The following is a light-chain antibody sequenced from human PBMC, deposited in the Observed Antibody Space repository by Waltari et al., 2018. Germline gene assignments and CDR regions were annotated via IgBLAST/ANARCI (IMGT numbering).Light chain of an antibody. J-gene: IGKJ4*01. CDR2: GAS. CDR1: QSAFYSHHSKNY. CDR3: QQYYSTLVT. V-gene: IGKV4-1*01. Sequence: IVMTHSPDSLAVSLGERATINCKSSQSAFYSHHSKNYFAWYQQKPGQPPKLLIYGASARESGVPDRFSGSASGTDVTLTISNLQAGDVAVYYCQQYYSTLVTFGGGTKVEIK.